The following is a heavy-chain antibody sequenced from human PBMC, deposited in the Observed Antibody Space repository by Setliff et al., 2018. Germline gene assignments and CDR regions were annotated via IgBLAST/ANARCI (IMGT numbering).Heavy chain of an antibody. CDR2: IYHSGST. CDR1: GYSISSGYY. J-gene: IGHJ6*02. D-gene: IGHD6-13*01. Sequence: SETLSLTCAVSGYSISSGYYWGWIRQPPGKGLEWIGSIYHSGSTYYNPSLKSRVTISVDTSKNQFSLKLCSVTAADTAVYYCARSAGYSSSWYNYYYGMDVWGQGTTVTVSS. CDR3: ARSAGYSSSWYNYYYGMDV. V-gene: IGHV4-38-2*01.